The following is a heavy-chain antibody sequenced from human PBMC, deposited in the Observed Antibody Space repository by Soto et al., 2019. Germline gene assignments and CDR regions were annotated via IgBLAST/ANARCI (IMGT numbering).Heavy chain of an antibody. CDR2: IYYSGST. Sequence: PSETLSLTCTVSGGSISSYYWSWIRQPPGKGLEWIGYIYYSGSTNYNPSLKSRVTISVDTSKNQFSLKLSSVTAADTAVYYCARGRYYDFWSGYYGYFDYWGQGTLVTVSS. D-gene: IGHD3-3*01. V-gene: IGHV4-59*08. CDR1: GGSISSYY. J-gene: IGHJ4*02. CDR3: ARGRYYDFWSGYYGYFDY.